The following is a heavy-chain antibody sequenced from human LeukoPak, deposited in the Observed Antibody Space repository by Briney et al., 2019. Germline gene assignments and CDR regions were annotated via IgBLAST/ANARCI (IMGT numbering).Heavy chain of an antibody. J-gene: IGHJ4*02. CDR3: ARGAYDSSGYHPIDY. D-gene: IGHD3-22*01. CDR1: GGSISSSSYY. V-gene: IGHV4-61*01. Sequence: SETLSLACTVSGGSISSSSYYWSWIRQPPGKGLEWIGDIYYSGSTNYNPSLKSRVTISVDTSKNQFSLKLSSVTAADTAVYYCARGAYDSSGYHPIDYWGQGTLVTVSS. CDR2: IYYSGST.